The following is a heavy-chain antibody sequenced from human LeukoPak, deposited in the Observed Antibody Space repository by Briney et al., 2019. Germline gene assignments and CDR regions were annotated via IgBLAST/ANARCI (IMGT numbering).Heavy chain of an antibody. V-gene: IGHV4-34*01. J-gene: IGHJ3*02. CDR3: ARDGSYYVSVAFDI. Sequence: SETLSLTCAVYGGSFSGYYWSWIRQPPGKGLEWIGEINHSGSTNYNPSLKSRVTISVDTSKNQFSLKLSSVTAADTAVYYCARDGSYYVSVAFDIWGQGTMVTVSS. D-gene: IGHD1-26*01. CDR2: INHSGST. CDR1: GGSFSGYY.